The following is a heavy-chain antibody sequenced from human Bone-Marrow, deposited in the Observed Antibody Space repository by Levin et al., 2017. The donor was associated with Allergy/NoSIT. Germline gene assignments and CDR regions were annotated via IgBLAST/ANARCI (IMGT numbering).Heavy chain of an antibody. CDR3: ARSGLGSGVYHDY. V-gene: IGHV1-8*01. D-gene: IGHD3-10*01. CDR1: GYTFTNYD. CDR2: MNPNNGGT. Sequence: ASVKVSCKASGYTFTNYDINWVRQATGQRLEWMGWMNPNNGGTGYAQKFQDRVTMTRNTSISTAYMELSSLRSEDTAVYFCARSGLGSGVYHDYWGQGTRVTVSS. J-gene: IGHJ4*02.